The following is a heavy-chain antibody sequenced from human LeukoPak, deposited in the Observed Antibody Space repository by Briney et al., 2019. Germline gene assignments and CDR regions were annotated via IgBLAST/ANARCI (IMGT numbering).Heavy chain of an antibody. J-gene: IGHJ5*02. CDR3: ARDGVWFGELPNWFDP. D-gene: IGHD3-10*01. V-gene: IGHV1-18*01. CDR1: GYTFTSYG. CDR2: ISAYNGNT. Sequence: ASVKVSCKASGYTFTSYGIGWVRQAPGQGLEWMGWISAYNGNTNYAQKLQGRVTMTTDTSTRTAYMELRSLRSDDTAVYYCARDGVWFGELPNWFDPWGQGTLVTVSS.